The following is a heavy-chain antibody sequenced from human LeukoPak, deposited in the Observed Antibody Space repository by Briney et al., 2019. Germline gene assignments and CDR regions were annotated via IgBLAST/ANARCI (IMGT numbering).Heavy chain of an antibody. V-gene: IGHV4-59*01. CDR1: GGSISSYY. D-gene: IGHD3-10*01. CDR3: ASPIGGYGSGREGFDY. Sequence: SETLSLTCTVSGGSISSYYWSWIRQPPGKGLEWIGYIYYSGSTNYNPSLKSRVTISVDTSKNQFSLKLSSVTAEDTAVYYCASPIGGYGSGREGFDYWGQGTLVTVSS. CDR2: IYYSGST. J-gene: IGHJ4*02.